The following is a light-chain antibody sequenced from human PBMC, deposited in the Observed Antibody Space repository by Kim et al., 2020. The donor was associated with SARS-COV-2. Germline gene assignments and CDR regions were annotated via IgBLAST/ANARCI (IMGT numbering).Light chain of an antibody. V-gene: IGKV1-5*01. Sequence: DIQMTQSPSTLSASVGDRVTITCRASQSISGYLAWYQQKPGKAPRLLIYDVSNLESGVPSRFSGSGYGTEFTLTISSLQPDDFGTYHCQQYNINSVLTFGGGTKVEIK. CDR1: QSISGY. CDR2: DVS. J-gene: IGKJ4*01. CDR3: QQYNINSVLT.